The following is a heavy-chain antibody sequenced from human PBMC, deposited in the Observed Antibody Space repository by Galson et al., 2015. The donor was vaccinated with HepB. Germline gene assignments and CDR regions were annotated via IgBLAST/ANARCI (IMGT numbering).Heavy chain of an antibody. CDR3: ASHYSSGWYGGASFED. V-gene: IGHV6-1*01. CDR1: GDSVFSNRAA. D-gene: IGHD6-19*01. CDR2: TYYRSKWYS. Sequence: CAISGDSVFSNRAAWSWIRQSPSRGLEWLGRTYYRSKWYSDYAESVKSRITINPDPSRNQFSLQLSSVTPEDTAVYYCASHYSSGWYGGASFEDWGQGTRVTVSS. J-gene: IGHJ4*02.